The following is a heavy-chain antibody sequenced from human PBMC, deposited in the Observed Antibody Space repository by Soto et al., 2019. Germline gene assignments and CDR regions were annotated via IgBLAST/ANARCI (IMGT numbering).Heavy chain of an antibody. CDR3: ARDPVDTAISPLDY. Sequence: QVQLQESGPGLVKPSETLSLTCTVSGGSVSSGSYYWSWIRQPPGKGLEWIGYIYYSGSTNYNPSLKIRVTISVDTSKNQFSLKLSSVTAADTAVYYCARDPVDTAISPLDYWGQGTLVTVSS. V-gene: IGHV4-61*01. J-gene: IGHJ4*02. CDR2: IYYSGST. D-gene: IGHD5-18*01. CDR1: GGSVSSGSYY.